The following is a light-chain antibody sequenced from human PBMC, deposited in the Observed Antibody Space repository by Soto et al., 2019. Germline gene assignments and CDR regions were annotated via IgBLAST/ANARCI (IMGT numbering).Light chain of an antibody. Sequence: EIVLTQSPCTLSLSPGERATLSCRAIQSVSSNYLAWYQQKPGQAPKVLIYRASSRATGIPDRFSGSGSGTDFTLTISRLEPEDFAVYYCQQYGSSPLTFGGGTKVDIK. CDR2: RAS. J-gene: IGKJ4*01. CDR1: QSVSSNY. CDR3: QQYGSSPLT. V-gene: IGKV3-20*01.